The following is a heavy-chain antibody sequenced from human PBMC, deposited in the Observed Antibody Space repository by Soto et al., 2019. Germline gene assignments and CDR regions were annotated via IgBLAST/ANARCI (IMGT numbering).Heavy chain of an antibody. CDR1: GFTFSSYW. Sequence: GWCRRLSCAAAGFTFSSYWMSWVRQAPGKGLEWVANIKQDGSEKYYVDSVNGRFTISRDNAKNSLYLQMNSLRAEDTAVYYCARDVFYDFWSSYQADAFDIWRQGPMVTVSS. CDR3: ARDVFYDFWSSYQADAFDI. J-gene: IGHJ3*02. CDR2: IKQDGSEK. D-gene: IGHD3-3*01. V-gene: IGHV3-7*03.